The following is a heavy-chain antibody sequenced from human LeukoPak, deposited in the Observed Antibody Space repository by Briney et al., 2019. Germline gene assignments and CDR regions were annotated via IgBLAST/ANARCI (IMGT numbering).Heavy chain of an antibody. CDR3: ARETYYYGSGSSDDTFDI. CDR2: IYYSWST. Sequence: SETLSLTCTVSGGSISSYYWSWIRQPPGKGLEWIGYIYYSWSTNYNPSLKSRVTISVDTSKNQFSLKLSSVTAADTAVYYCARETYYYGSGSSDDTFDIWGQGTMVTVSS. J-gene: IGHJ3*02. V-gene: IGHV4-59*01. D-gene: IGHD3-10*01. CDR1: GGSISSYY.